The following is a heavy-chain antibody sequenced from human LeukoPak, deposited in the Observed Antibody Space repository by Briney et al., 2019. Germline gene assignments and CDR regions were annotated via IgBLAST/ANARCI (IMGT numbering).Heavy chain of an antibody. D-gene: IGHD3-22*01. CDR2: INPSSGGT. V-gene: IGHV1-2*02. J-gene: IGHJ3*02. CDR3: ARAGVWDYSDSSGYHNAAFDI. Sequence: PSVKVSCKASGYTFTDYYMHWVRQAPGQGLEWMGWINPSSGGTNYAQKFQGRVTVTRDTSISTAYMDLSRLRSDDTAVYYCARAGVWDYSDSSGYHNAAFDIWGQGTMVTVSS. CDR1: GYTFTDYY.